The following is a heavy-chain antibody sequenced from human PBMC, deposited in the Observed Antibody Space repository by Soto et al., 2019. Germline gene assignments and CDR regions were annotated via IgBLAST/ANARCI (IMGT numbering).Heavy chain of an antibody. D-gene: IGHD2-15*01. V-gene: IGHV3-21*01. J-gene: IGHJ6*02. CDR2: ISPSTSHI. CDR1: GFTFSSCT. CDR3: SGCSGGACDPNSCMGV. Sequence: EVHLVESGGGLVKPGGSLRLSCAVSGFTFSSCTVNWVRQAPGKGLEWVSSISPSTSHIYYADSVKGRFTISRDNAKNSVVLQMNSLRAEDKAVYYCSGCSGGACDPNSCMGVWGQWITVTGSS.